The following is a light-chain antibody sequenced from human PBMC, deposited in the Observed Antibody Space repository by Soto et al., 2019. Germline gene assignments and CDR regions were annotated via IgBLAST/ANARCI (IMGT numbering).Light chain of an antibody. CDR3: QQRANWPPVT. J-gene: IGKJ1*01. CDR2: GAS. Sequence: IVFTESPGTLTLYPDERATLSCRASQSVTKNNLNWYQQKPGQAPRLLIYGASIRATGIPDRFSGSGSETDFTLTISRLEPEDFAVYFCQQRANWPPVTFGQGTKVAI. V-gene: IGKV3D-20*02. CDR1: QSVTKNN.